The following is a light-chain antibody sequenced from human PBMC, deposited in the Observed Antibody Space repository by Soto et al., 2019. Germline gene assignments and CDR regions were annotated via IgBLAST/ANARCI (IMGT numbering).Light chain of an antibody. V-gene: IGLV2-8*02. Sequence: LTQPPSTTRTPGHSVTICCTETKNDVGLYQFVSWYQAHRCKDPRLIIYEVVHGTWGVNDRLYVSKSGHTEMMTVSGLLAADEAAYCRKSYACSYIYIFGSGTTVTVL. CDR1: KNDVGLYQF. CDR3: KSYACSYIYI. J-gene: IGLJ1*01. CDR2: EVV.